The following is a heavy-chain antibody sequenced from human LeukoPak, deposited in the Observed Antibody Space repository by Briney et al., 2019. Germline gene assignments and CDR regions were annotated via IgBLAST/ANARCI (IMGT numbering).Heavy chain of an antibody. CDR3: ARCYYDSSGYLLHRLFDY. Sequence: GGSLRLSCAASGLTFSSYSMNWVRQAPGKGLEWVSSISSSSSYIYYADSVKGRFTISRDNAKNSLYLQMNSLRAEDTAVYYCARCYYDSSGYLLHRLFDYWGRGTLVTVSS. V-gene: IGHV3-21*01. D-gene: IGHD3-22*01. CDR1: GLTFSSYS. CDR2: ISSSSSYI. J-gene: IGHJ4*02.